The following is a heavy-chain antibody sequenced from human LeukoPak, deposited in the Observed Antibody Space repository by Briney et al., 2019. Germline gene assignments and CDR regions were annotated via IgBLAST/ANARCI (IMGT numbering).Heavy chain of an antibody. J-gene: IGHJ3*01. Sequence: SETLSLTCTVPGGSISSGGYYWSWIRQHPGKGLEWIGYIYYSGSTYYNPSLKSRVTISVDTSKNQFSLKLSSVTAADTAVYYCARELRYDNSDSGAFWGQGTVVTVSS. CDR2: IYYSGST. CDR3: ARELRYDNSDSGAF. CDR1: GGSISSGGYY. D-gene: IGHD3-22*01. V-gene: IGHV4-31*03.